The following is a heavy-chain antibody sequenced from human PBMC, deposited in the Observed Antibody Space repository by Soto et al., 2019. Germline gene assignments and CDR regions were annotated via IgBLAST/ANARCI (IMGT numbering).Heavy chain of an antibody. V-gene: IGHV3-33*01. CDR1: GFTFSSYG. D-gene: IGHD4-4*01. Sequence: QVQLVESGGGVVQPGRSLRLSCAASGFTFSSYGMHWVRQAPGKGLEWVAVIWYDGSNKYYADSVKGRFTISRDNSKNTLYLQMNSLRAEETAVYYCARDYSNYDGLGDEFDYWGQGTLVTVSS. CDR3: ARDYSNYDGLGDEFDY. J-gene: IGHJ4*02. CDR2: IWYDGSNK.